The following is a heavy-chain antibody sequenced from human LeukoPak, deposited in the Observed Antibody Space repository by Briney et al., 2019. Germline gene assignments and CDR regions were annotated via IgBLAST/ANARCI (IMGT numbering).Heavy chain of an antibody. Sequence: GGSLRLSCAASGFTFSSYAMSWVRQAPGKGLEWVSAISGSGGTTYYADSVKGRFTMSRDNSKNTLYLQMNSLRAEDTAVYYCAKDRSGSYYYGNNWFDPWGQGTLVTVSS. CDR3: AKDRSGSYYYGNNWFDP. V-gene: IGHV3-23*01. J-gene: IGHJ5*02. D-gene: IGHD1-26*01. CDR2: ISGSGGTT. CDR1: GFTFSSYA.